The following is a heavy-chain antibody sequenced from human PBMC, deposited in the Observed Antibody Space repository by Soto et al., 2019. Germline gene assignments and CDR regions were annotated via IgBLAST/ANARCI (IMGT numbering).Heavy chain of an antibody. CDR1: GFSHSTSGVA. V-gene: IGHV2-5*01. J-gene: IGHJ5*02. CDR2: IYWNDDK. CDR3: ARLLSAALFSYDL. Sequence: VSGPTLVNPTQTLTLTCTLSGFSHSTSGVAVGWIRQPPGQALEWLGHIYWNDDKYYSTSLKSRLSLPKDASKNQVVLTMTNVDPLDTGTYYCARLLSAALFSYDLWGQGTLVTVSS. D-gene: IGHD1-26*01.